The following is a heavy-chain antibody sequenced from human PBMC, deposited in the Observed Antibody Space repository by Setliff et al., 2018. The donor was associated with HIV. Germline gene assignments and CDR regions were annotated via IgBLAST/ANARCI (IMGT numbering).Heavy chain of an antibody. Sequence: GESLKISCKGSGYRFTNYWIGWVRQMPGKGLEWMGVIYPGDSDTRYSPPFQGQVTISADKSISTAYMQWSSLKASDTAMYYCATSPLGYCSGGSCYQYFDYWGPGTLVTVSS. V-gene: IGHV5-51*01. D-gene: IGHD2-15*01. J-gene: IGHJ4*02. CDR3: ATSPLGYCSGGSCYQYFDY. CDR1: GYRFTNYW. CDR2: IYPGDSDT.